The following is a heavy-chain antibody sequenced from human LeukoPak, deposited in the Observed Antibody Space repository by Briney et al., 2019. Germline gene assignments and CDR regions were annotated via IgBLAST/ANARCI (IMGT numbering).Heavy chain of an antibody. CDR2: INHSGST. CDR1: GGPFSGYY. Sequence: PSETLSLTCAVYGGPFSGYYWSWIRQPPGKGLEWIGEINHSGSTNYNPSLKSRVTISVDTSKNQFSLKLSSVTAADTAVYYCARGPLTNRRLRGSKYFDYWGQGTLVTVSS. J-gene: IGHJ4*02. V-gene: IGHV4-34*01. D-gene: IGHD3-10*01. CDR3: ARGPLTNRRLRGSKYFDY.